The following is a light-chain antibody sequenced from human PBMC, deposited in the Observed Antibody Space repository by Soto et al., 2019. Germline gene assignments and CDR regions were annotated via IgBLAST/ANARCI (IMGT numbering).Light chain of an antibody. CDR1: QTVYSSY. CDR2: GAT. J-gene: IGKJ4*01. CDR3: QQYSSSPPT. Sequence: EIVLTQSPGTVSLSPGETATLSCRASQTVYSSYLAWYQQRPGQAPRLLIYGATTRATGVPDRFSGGGSGTDFTLTISRLEPEDFAVYNCQQYSSSPPTFGGGTKVEI. V-gene: IGKV3-20*01.